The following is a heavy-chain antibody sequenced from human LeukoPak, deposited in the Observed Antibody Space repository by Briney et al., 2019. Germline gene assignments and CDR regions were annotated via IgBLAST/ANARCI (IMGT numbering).Heavy chain of an antibody. V-gene: IGHV3-48*02. CDR1: GIDFSSYS. Sequence: GGSLRLSCAASGIDFSSYSMNCVRQAPEKGLEWVSYISSTSSAIYYADSVKGRFTTSRDNAENSLYLQMNSLRDEDTAVYFCARAPPNYYDSSGYYSPYDYWGQGTLVTVSS. CDR2: ISSTSSAI. J-gene: IGHJ1*01. D-gene: IGHD3-22*01. CDR3: ARAPPNYYDSSGYYSPYDY.